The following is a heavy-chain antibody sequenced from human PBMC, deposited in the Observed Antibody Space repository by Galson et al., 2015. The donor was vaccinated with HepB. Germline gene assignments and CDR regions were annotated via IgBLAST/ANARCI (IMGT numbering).Heavy chain of an antibody. Sequence: SLRLSCAASGFTFSSYAMHWVRQAPGKGLEWVAVISYDGSNKYYADSVKGRFTISRDNSKNTLYLQMNSLRAEDTAVYYCARDLGSWELRYYFDYWGQGTLVTVSS. D-gene: IGHD1-26*01. CDR1: GFTFSSYA. J-gene: IGHJ4*02. V-gene: IGHV3-30-3*01. CDR3: ARDLGSWELRYYFDY. CDR2: ISYDGSNK.